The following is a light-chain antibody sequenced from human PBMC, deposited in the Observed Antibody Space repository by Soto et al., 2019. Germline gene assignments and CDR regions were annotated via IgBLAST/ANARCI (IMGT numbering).Light chain of an antibody. CDR2: DVS. CDR3: SSYTSSSTRV. J-gene: IGLJ2*01. Sequence: QSALTQPASVSGSPGQSITISCTGTSSDVGGYNYVSWYQQHPGKAPKLMIYDVSNRPSGVSNGFSGSKSCNTASLTISGLQAEDEAYYYCSSYTSSSTRVFGGGTKLTVL. V-gene: IGLV2-14*01. CDR1: SSDVGGYNY.